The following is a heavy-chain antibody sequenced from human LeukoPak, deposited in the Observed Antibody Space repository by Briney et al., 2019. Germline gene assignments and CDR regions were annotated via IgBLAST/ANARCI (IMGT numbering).Heavy chain of an antibody. CDR1: GYTFTGYY. CDR3: ARSGYGDAFHAFDI. D-gene: IGHD4-17*01. CDR2: INPNSGGT. V-gene: IGHV1-2*02. Sequence: GASVKVSCKASGYTFTGYYMHWVRRAPGQGLEWMGWINPNSGGTNYAQKFQGRVTMTRDTSISTAYMELSRLRSDDTAVYYCARSGYGDAFHAFDIWGQGTMVTVSS. J-gene: IGHJ3*02.